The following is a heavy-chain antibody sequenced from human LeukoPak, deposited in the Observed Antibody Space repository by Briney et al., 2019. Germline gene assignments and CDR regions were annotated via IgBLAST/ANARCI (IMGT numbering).Heavy chain of an antibody. V-gene: IGHV4-30-2*01. CDR3: ARALVVVVPAAIPVGWFDP. CDR1: GDSISSGDYS. J-gene: IGHJ5*02. Sequence: SETLSLTCAVSGDSISSGDYSWSWIWQPSGKGLEWIGYIFHSGSSYYNPSLKRRVSISVDKSKNQFSLRLTSVTAADTAVYYCARALVVVVPAAIPVGWFDPWGQGTLVTVSS. D-gene: IGHD2-2*01. CDR2: IFHSGSS.